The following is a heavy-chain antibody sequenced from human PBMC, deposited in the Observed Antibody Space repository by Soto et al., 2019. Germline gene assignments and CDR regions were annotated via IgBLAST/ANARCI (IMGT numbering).Heavy chain of an antibody. V-gene: IGHV4-59*08. D-gene: IGHD4-4*01. Sequence: SESLYLTSSVSGNDSCYRHWRCHQQPTGKELERIGYIYYSGSTNYNPSLKSRVTISVDTSKNQFSLKLSSVTAADTAVYYCARHNSNYLTWFGPWGQGTLVTVSS. CDR1: GNDSCYRH. J-gene: IGHJ5*02. CDR2: IYYSGST. CDR3: ARHNSNYLTWFGP.